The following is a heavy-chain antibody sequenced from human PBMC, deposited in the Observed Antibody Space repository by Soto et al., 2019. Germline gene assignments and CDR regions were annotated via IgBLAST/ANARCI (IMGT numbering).Heavy chain of an antibody. CDR1: GGSVTSDEDY. J-gene: IGHJ4*02. V-gene: IGHV4-30-4*01. Sequence: ASETLSLTCTVSGGSVTSDEDYWSWIRQSPGKGLEWIGYISNSGSTGYNPSLKTRLSMSVDRSKNQFTLGLTSVTAADTAVYFCATEGGSTYGYFDYWGQGTQVTVSS. CDR2: ISNSGST. CDR3: ATEGGSTYGYFDY. D-gene: IGHD4-17*01.